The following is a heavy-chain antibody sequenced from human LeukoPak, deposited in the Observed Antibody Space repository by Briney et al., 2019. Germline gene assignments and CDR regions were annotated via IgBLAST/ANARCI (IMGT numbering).Heavy chain of an antibody. CDR2: INPSGGRT. Sequence: GASVKVSCKASGYTFTSYYMHWVRQAPGQGLEWMGIINPSGGRTSYAQKFQGRVTMTRDMSTSTVYMELSSLRSEDTAVYYCARDLHGEYGYNYDSPPTFDYWGQGTLVTVSS. V-gene: IGHV1-46*01. CDR3: ARDLHGEYGYNYDSPPTFDY. J-gene: IGHJ4*02. CDR1: GYTFTSYY. D-gene: IGHD5-24*01.